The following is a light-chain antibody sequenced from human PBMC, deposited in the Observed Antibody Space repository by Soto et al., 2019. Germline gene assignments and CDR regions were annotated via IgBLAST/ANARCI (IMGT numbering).Light chain of an antibody. Sequence: EVVLTQSPGTLSLSPGERATLSCRASQSVSSNYLAWYQQKPGQAPRLLIYGASSRATGIPDRFSGSGSGTDFTLTMSGLELEVFAVNYCRPYVTSSTFGQGTRWKSN. CDR2: GAS. CDR3: RPYVTSST. J-gene: IGKJ1*01. V-gene: IGKV3-20*01. CDR1: QSVSSNY.